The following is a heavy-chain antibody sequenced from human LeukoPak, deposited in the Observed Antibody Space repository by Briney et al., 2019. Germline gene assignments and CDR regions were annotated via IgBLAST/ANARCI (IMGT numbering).Heavy chain of an antibody. J-gene: IGHJ4*02. Sequence: PGGSLRLSCEASAFSFSGYWMNWVRQAPGKGLEWVANIRQDGSVKNYVDSVKGRFTISRDNARNSLYLQMNSLRVEDTAVYYCARDPVGAPYYDSWGQGTLVSASS. CDR2: IRQDGSVK. D-gene: IGHD1-26*01. V-gene: IGHV3-7*01. CDR1: AFSFSGYW. CDR3: ARDPVGAPYYDS.